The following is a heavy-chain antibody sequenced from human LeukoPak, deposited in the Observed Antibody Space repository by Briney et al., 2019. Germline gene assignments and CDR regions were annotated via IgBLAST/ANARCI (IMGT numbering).Heavy chain of an antibody. CDR2: IYPADSDS. D-gene: IGHD6-6*01. CDR3: ARRDSDSSSHGILDY. CDR1: GYTFTTQW. V-gene: IGHV5-51*01. Sequence: GESLKISCKGSGYTFTTQWIGWVRQMPGKGLEWMGIIYPADSDSRYSPSFQGQVTISADKSISTAYLQWSSLKASDTAMYYCARRDSDSSSHGILDYWGQGTLVTVSS. J-gene: IGHJ4*02.